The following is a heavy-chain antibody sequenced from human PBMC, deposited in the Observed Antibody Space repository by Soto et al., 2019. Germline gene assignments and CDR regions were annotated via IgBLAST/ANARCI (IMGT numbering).Heavy chain of an antibody. Sequence: GGSLRLSCAASGFTLSGYAMDWVRQAPGKGLVWVSGISSDGGSTSYAGSVKGRFTISRDNAKNTLYLQMSSLRAEDTAVYYCVRTSLVVAAATREDYWGQGTLVTVSS. V-gene: IGHV3-74*01. CDR3: VRTSLVVAAATREDY. D-gene: IGHD2-15*01. J-gene: IGHJ4*02. CDR1: GFTLSGYA. CDR2: ISSDGGST.